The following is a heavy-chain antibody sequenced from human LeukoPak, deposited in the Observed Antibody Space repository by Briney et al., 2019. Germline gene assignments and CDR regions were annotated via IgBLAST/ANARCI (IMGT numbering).Heavy chain of an antibody. V-gene: IGHV1-8*01. CDR2: MNPNSGNT. J-gene: IGHJ4*02. CDR3: ARSGGTYYYGSGSFY. Sequence: ASVKVSCKASGYTFTSYDINWVRQATGQELEWMGWMNPNSGNTGYAQKFQGRVTMTRNTSISTAYMELSSLRSEDTAVYYCARSGGTYYYGSGSFYWGQGTLVTVSS. CDR1: GYTFTSYD. D-gene: IGHD3-10*01.